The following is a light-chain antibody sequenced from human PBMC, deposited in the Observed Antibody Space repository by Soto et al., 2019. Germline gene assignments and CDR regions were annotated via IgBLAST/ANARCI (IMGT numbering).Light chain of an antibody. CDR3: QHYNTYPLT. J-gene: IGKJ4*01. CDR2: KAS. V-gene: IGKV1-5*03. Sequence: DIQMTQSPSTLSASVGDRVTITCRASQSISSWLAWYQHKPGKAPKVLIYKASTLESGVPSRFSGSGSGTAFTLTNSSLQTDDFATYYCQHYNTYPLTFGGGTKVEIK. CDR1: QSISSW.